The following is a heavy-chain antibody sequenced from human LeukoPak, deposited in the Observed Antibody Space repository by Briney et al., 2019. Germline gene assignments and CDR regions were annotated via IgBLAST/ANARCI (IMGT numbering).Heavy chain of an antibody. Sequence: GGSLRLSCAASGFTFSSYEMNWVRQAPGKGLEWVSYISSSGSTIYYADSVKGRFTISRDNAKNSLYLQMNSLRAEDTAVYYCARAESGSHGGSQHWGQGTLVTVSS. CDR3: ARAESGSHGGSQH. J-gene: IGHJ1*01. CDR2: ISSSGSTI. D-gene: IGHD1-26*01. V-gene: IGHV3-48*03. CDR1: GFTFSSYE.